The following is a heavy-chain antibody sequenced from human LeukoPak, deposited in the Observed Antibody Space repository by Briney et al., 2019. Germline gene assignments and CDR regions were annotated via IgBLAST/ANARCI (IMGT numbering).Heavy chain of an antibody. D-gene: IGHD1-26*01. Sequence: GGSLRLSCAASGFTFSNYGMGWVRQAPGEGLEWVSAISGSGGSTYYADSVKGRFTISRDNSKNTLYLQMNSLRAEDTAVYYCAKDPSGIVGATTETDYWGQGTLVTVSS. V-gene: IGHV3-23*01. J-gene: IGHJ4*02. CDR1: GFTFSNYG. CDR3: AKDPSGIVGATTETDY. CDR2: ISGSGGST.